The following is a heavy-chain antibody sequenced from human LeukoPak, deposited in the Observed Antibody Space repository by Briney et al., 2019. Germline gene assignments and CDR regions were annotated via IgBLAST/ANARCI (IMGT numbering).Heavy chain of an antibody. J-gene: IGHJ4*02. CDR2: ISYDGYDK. CDR1: GFTFNDYA. D-gene: IGHD6-13*01. V-gene: IGHV3-30-3*01. CDR3: ARGVIAAAGGQGHFDY. Sequence: GGSLRLSCAASGFTFNDYAMYWVRQTPGKGLEWVTLISYDGYDKSYADSVRGRFTISRDNSKNTLYLQMNSLRAEDTAVYYCARGVIAAAGGQGHFDYWGQGTLVTVSS.